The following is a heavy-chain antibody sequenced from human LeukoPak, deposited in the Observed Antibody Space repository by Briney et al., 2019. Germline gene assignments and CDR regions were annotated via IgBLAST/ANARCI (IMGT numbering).Heavy chain of an antibody. CDR2: INPSGGST. CDR1: GYTFTSYY. D-gene: IGHD2-2*02. CDR3: ARFCSSASCYTDHWFDP. J-gene: IGHJ5*02. V-gene: IGHV1-46*01. Sequence: ASVKVSCKASGYTFTSYYMHWVRQAPGQGLEWMGIINPSGGSTSYAQKFQGRVTMTRDTSTSTVYMELSSLRSEDTAVYYCARFCSSASCYTDHWFDPWGQGTLVTVSS.